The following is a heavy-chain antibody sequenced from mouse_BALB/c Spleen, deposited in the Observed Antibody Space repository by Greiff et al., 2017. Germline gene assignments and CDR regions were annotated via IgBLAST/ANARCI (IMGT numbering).Heavy chain of an antibody. D-gene: IGHD1-2*01. J-gene: IGHJ2*01. CDR3: ARSGTTATWEYAMDY. Sequence: VQLQQTGPELVKPGASVKISCKASGYSFTDYIMLWVKQSHGKSLEWIGNINPYYGSTSYNLKFKGKATLTVDKSSSTAYMQLNSLTSEDSAVYYCARSGTTATWEYAMDYWGQGTTRTVSS. CDR2: INPYYGST. V-gene: IGHV1-39*01. CDR1: GYSFTDYI.